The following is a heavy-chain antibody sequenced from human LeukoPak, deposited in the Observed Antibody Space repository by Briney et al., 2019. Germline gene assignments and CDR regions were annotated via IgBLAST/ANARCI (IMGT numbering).Heavy chain of an antibody. CDR1: GGSISSHY. V-gene: IGHV4-59*11. CDR3: ARDSSYAFDI. CDR2: IYYSGST. Sequence: PSETLSLTCSISGGSISSHYWNWIRQPPGKGLEWLGSIYYSGSTTYNPSLKSRVTISLDTSKNQFSLKLNSVTAADTAVYSCARDSSYAFDIWGQGTMVTVSS. J-gene: IGHJ3*02.